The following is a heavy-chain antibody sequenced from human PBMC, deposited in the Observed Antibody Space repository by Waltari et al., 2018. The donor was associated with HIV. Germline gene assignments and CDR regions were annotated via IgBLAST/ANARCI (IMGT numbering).Heavy chain of an antibody. Sequence: QVQLVQSGAEVKKPGASVKVSCKVSGYTLPEFSMHWVRQAPGKGLEWMGGLEPEYGETIYAQKFQGRVTMTEDTSTDTAYMELSSLRSEDTAVYYCATRGPYDSSGYYWGYWGQGTLVTVSS. CDR1: GYTLPEFS. V-gene: IGHV1-24*01. CDR2: LEPEYGET. CDR3: ATRGPYDSSGYYWGY. D-gene: IGHD3-22*01. J-gene: IGHJ4*02.